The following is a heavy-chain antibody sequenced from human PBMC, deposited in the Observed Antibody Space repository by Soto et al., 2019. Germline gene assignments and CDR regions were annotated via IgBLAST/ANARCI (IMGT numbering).Heavy chain of an antibody. CDR1: GFTFDDYG. Sequence: GGSLRLSCAASGFTFDDYGMSWVRQAPGEGLEWVSGINWNGGSTGYADSVKGRFTISRDNAKNSLYLQMNSLRAEDTALYHCAKQTSVGYCSSNSCYGYYYYGMDVWGQGTTVTVSS. J-gene: IGHJ6*02. CDR3: AKQTSVGYCSSNSCYGYYYYGMDV. CDR2: INWNGGST. D-gene: IGHD2-2*01. V-gene: IGHV3-20*01.